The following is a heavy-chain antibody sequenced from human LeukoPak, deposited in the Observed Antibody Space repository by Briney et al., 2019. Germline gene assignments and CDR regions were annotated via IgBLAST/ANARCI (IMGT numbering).Heavy chain of an antibody. CDR3: ARLRTTITGTTAYYYGMDV. CDR2: IYPGDSDT. CDR1: GNSFASYW. Sequence: GESLKISCKGSGNSFASYWIGWVRQMPGKGLEWMGIIYPGDSDTRYSPSFQGQVTISADKSISTAYLQWSSLKASDTAMYYCARLRTTITGTTAYYYGMDVWGQGTTVTVSS. V-gene: IGHV5-51*01. D-gene: IGHD1-7*01. J-gene: IGHJ6*02.